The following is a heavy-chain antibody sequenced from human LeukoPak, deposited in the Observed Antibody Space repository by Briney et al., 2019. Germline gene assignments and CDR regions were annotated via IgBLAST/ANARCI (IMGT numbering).Heavy chain of an antibody. CDR2: IHSSGST. D-gene: IGHD3-10*01. Sequence: SETLSLTCTVSGDTITSHSWSWIRLPPGKGLEWIGYIHSSGSTSYSPSLESRVNITRDTSKNQFSLKMTAVTAADTAVYYCAVSGYGSTDSWGQGTLVTVSS. J-gene: IGHJ4*02. CDR3: AVSGYGSTDS. CDR1: GDTITSHS. V-gene: IGHV4-59*03.